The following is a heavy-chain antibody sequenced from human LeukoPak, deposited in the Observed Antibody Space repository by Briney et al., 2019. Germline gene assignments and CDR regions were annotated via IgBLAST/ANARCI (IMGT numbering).Heavy chain of an antibody. CDR2: INPSGGST. V-gene: IGHV1-46*01. Sequence: ASVKVSCKASGYTFTSYYMHWVRQAPGQGLEWMGIINPSGGSTSYAQKFQGRVTMTRDMSTSTVYMELSSLRSDDTAVYYCARDWASVVVAATPFDPWGQGTLVTVSS. CDR3: ARDWASVVVAATPFDP. J-gene: IGHJ5*02. CDR1: GYTFTSYY. D-gene: IGHD2-15*01.